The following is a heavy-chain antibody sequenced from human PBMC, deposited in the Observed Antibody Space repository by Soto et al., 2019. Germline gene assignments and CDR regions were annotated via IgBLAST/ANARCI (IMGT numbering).Heavy chain of an antibody. CDR1: GFTFRNHW. CDR2: IKTDGSYT. D-gene: IGHD1-26*01. CDR3: ARPRSKSSSGFDL. V-gene: IGHV3-74*01. J-gene: IGHJ3*01. Sequence: EDQLVESGGGLVQPGGSLRLSCAASGFTFRNHWMHWVRQAPGQGPEGVSRIKTDGSYTDYADSVKGRFTISRDNAGNTLYLQMNSLTVEDTAMYCCARPRSKSSSGFDLWGQGTMVTVSS.